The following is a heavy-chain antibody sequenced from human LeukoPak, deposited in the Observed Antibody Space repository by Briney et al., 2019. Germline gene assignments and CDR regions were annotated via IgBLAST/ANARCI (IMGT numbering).Heavy chain of an antibody. V-gene: IGHV4-4*02. J-gene: IGHJ4*02. CDR2: VHLSGAS. CDR3: TRESGAFSPFGF. CDR1: GGSTLTTNW. Sequence: SETLSLTCAVSGGSTLTTNWWSWVRQPPGKGLEWIGEVHLSGASNYNPSLKSRVNMSIDKSKNQLSLELTSVTAADTAIYYCTRESGAFSPFGFWGQGTLVTVSS. D-gene: IGHD1-26*01.